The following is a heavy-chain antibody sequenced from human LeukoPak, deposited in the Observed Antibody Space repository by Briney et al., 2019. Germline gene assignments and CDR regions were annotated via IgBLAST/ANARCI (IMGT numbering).Heavy chain of an antibody. CDR2: IYSGGST. V-gene: IGHV3-66*01. CDR1: GFTVSSNY. Sequence: GGSLRLSCAASGFTVSSNYMSWVRQAPGKGLEWVSVIYSGGSTYYADSVKGRFTISRDNSKNTLYLQMNSLRAEDTAVYYCARGRRYFDWLYYFDYWGQGTLVTVSS. D-gene: IGHD3-9*01. CDR3: ARGRRYFDWLYYFDY. J-gene: IGHJ4*02.